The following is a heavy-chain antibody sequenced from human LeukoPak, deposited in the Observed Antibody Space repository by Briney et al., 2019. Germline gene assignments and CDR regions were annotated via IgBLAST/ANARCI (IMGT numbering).Heavy chain of an antibody. CDR2: FSGSGGST. Sequence: GALRLSCAASGFTFSSYAMSWVRQAPGKGLEWVSAFSGSGGSTYYADSVKGRFTISRDNSKNTLYLQMNSLRAEDTAVYYCARGVVVVAATPPWFDPWGQGTLVTASS. J-gene: IGHJ5*02. V-gene: IGHV3-23*01. CDR3: ARGVVVVAATPPWFDP. CDR1: GFTFSSYA. D-gene: IGHD2-15*01.